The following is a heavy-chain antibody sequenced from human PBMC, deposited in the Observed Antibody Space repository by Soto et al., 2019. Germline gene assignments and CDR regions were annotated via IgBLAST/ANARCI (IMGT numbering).Heavy chain of an antibody. V-gene: IGHV1-18*01. J-gene: IGHJ4*02. CDR3: ARGRYGDY. CDR2: ISAHNGNT. D-gene: IGHD1-1*01. CDR1: GYTFTSYG. Sequence: QVHLVQSGAEVKKPGASVKVSCKASGYTFTSYGITWVRQAPGQVLEWLGGISAHNGNTDYAQKLQGRVIVTRDTSTSTAYMELRSLISDDTAGYYCARGRYGDYWGQGALGTVSA.